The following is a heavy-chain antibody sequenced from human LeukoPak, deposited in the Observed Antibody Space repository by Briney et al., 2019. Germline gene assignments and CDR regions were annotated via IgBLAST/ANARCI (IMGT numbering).Heavy chain of an antibody. J-gene: IGHJ4*02. V-gene: IGHV3-23*01. CDR3: AKEERVGGYFGH. Sequence: GGSLRPSCAAAGFTFSTYSMNWVRQAPGTGLEWVSAISGNGGSTYYADSVKGRFTFSRDNSKNTLYLQMSSLRAEDTAVYYCAKEERVGGYFGHWGRGTLVTVSS. CDR2: ISGNGGST. CDR1: GFTFSTYS. D-gene: IGHD1-1*01.